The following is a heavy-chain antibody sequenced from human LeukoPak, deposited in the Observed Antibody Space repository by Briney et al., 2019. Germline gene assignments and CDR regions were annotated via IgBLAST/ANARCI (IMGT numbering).Heavy chain of an antibody. CDR3: ARGSEYTSSTNYYFDY. CDR2: IKQDGSEK. Sequence: GGSLRLSCAASGFTFSSYWMSWVRQAPGKGLEWVANIKQDGSEKHYVDSVKGRFAISRDNAKKSLFLHMNSLRVEDTAVYYCARGSEYTSSTNYYFDYWGQGTLVTVSS. CDR1: GFTFSSYW. D-gene: IGHD6-6*01. V-gene: IGHV3-7*01. J-gene: IGHJ4*02.